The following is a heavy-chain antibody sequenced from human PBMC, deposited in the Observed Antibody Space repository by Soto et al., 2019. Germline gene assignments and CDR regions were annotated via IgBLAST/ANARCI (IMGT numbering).Heavy chain of an antibody. CDR3: ARDAYCSSTSCYHVDYYYGMDV. Sequence: ASVKVSCKASGYTFTGYYMHWVRQAPGQRLERIGWINPNSGGTNYAQKFQGWVTMTRDTSISTAYMELSRLRSDDTAVYYCARDAYCSSTSCYHVDYYYGMDVWGQGTTVTVSS. J-gene: IGHJ6*02. CDR2: INPNSGGT. CDR1: GYTFTGYY. D-gene: IGHD2-2*01. V-gene: IGHV1-2*04.